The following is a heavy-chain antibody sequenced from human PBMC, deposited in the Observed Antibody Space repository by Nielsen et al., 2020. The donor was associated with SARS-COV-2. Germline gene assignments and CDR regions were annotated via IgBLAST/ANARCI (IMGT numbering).Heavy chain of an antibody. CDR1: GYTFTSYG. Sequence: ASVKVSCKASGYTFTSYGISWVRQAPGQGLEWMGWISAYNGNTNYAQKLQGRVTMTTDTSTSTAYMELRSLRSDDTAVYYCARAGYFDWLLLSAGTNNWFDPWGQGTLVTVSS. D-gene: IGHD3-9*01. J-gene: IGHJ5*02. V-gene: IGHV1-18*04. CDR3: ARAGYFDWLLLSAGTNNWFDP. CDR2: ISAYNGNT.